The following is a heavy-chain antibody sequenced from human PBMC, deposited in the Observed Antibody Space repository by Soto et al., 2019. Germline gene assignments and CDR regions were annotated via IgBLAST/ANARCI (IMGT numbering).Heavy chain of an antibody. CDR2: TYYRSKWST. CDR3: ARALAGSYDY. V-gene: IGHV6-1*01. J-gene: IGHJ4*02. Sequence: PSQTLSLPCAISGDSVSSKSAAWNWIRQSPSRGLEWLGRTYYRSKWSTDYAVSVKGRITVNPDTSKNQFSLRLNSVTPEDTAVYYCARALAGSYDYWGQGTLVTVSS. D-gene: IGHD1-26*01. CDR1: GDSVSSKSAA.